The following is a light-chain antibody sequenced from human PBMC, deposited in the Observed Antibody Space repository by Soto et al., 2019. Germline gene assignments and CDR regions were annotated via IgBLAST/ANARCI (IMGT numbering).Light chain of an antibody. CDR1: SNDIGTYDY. CDR2: GVS. V-gene: IGLV2-14*01. CDR3: HSYTTSTTRV. J-gene: IGLJ2*01. Sequence: QSVLTQPISVSGSPGQSITISCTGNSNDIGTYDYVSWYQHHPGKVPKVMIYGVSNRPSGVSNRFSGSKSGNTASLTISGLQAEDEADYYCHSYTTSTTRVFGGGTQLTVL.